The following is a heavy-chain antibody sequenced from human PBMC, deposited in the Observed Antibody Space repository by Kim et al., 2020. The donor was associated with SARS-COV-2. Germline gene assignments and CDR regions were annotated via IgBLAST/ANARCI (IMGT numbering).Heavy chain of an antibody. CDR1: GFTFSSYA. D-gene: IGHD3-3*01. J-gene: IGHJ6*03. V-gene: IGHV3-23*01. Sequence: GGSLRLSCAASGFTFSSYAMSWVRQAPGKGLEWVSAISGSGGSTYYADSVKGRFTISRDNSKNTLYLQMNSLRAEDTAVYYCAKDQYYDFWSGYYQSGDMARGLYYYYYMDVWGKGTTVTVSS. CDR2: ISGSGGST. CDR3: AKDQYYDFWSGYYQSGDMARGLYYYYYMDV.